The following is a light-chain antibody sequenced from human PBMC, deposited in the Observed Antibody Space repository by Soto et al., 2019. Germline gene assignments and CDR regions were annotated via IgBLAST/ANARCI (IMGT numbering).Light chain of an antibody. Sequence: DIVMTQSPHSLTVTPGEPASISCRSSQALLRSNGYNYFNWYLQRPGQSPHLLIYGGSNVAPGVPDRFSGSGSGTDFTLKISRVEADDVGVYYCMQAVQTPITFGQGTRLEIK. CDR3: MQAVQTPIT. J-gene: IGKJ5*01. CDR2: GGS. CDR1: QALLRSNGYNY. V-gene: IGKV2-28*01.